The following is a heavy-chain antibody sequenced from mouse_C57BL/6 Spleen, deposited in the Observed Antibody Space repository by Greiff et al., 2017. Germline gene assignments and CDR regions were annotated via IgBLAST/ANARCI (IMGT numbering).Heavy chain of an antibody. CDR3: AREGTGYAMDY. J-gene: IGHJ4*01. Sequence: QVQLQQSGAELVRPGTSVKVSCKASGYAFTNYLIEWVKQRPGQGLEWIGVINPGSGGTNYNEKFKGKATLTADKSSSTAYMQLRSLTSEDSAVYFCAREGTGYAMDYWGQGTSVTVSS. CDR1: GYAFTNYL. V-gene: IGHV1-54*01. CDR2: INPGSGGT. D-gene: IGHD3-3*01.